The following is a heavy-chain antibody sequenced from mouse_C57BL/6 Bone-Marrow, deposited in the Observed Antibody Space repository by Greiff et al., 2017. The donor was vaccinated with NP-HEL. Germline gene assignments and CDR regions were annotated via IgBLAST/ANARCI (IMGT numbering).Heavy chain of an antibody. CDR2: IRSKSNNYAT. CDR3: VRHSRGAVYDGYFWYFDV. Sequence: DVQLVESGGGLVQPKGSLKLSCAASGFSFNTYAMNWVRQAPGKGLEWVARIRSKSNNYATYYADSVKDRFTISRDDSESMLYLQMNNLKTEDTAMYYCVRHSRGAVYDGYFWYFDVWGTGTTVTVSS. V-gene: IGHV10-1*01. J-gene: IGHJ1*03. CDR1: GFSFNTYA. D-gene: IGHD2-3*01.